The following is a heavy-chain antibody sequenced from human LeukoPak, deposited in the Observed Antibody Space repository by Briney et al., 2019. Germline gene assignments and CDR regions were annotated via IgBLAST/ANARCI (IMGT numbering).Heavy chain of an antibody. Sequence: PSETLSLTCTVSGGSISSYYWSWIRQPPGKGLEWIGYIYYSGSTNYNPSLKSRVTISVDTSKNQFSLKLSSVTAADTAVYYCARSLYSSSPAPGCWGQGTLVTVSS. J-gene: IGHJ4*02. CDR3: ARSLYSSSPAPGC. D-gene: IGHD6-6*01. V-gene: IGHV4-59*01. CDR2: IYYSGST. CDR1: GGSISSYY.